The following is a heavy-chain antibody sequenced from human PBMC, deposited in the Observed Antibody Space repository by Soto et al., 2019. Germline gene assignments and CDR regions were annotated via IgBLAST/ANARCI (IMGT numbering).Heavy chain of an antibody. Sequence: QVQLVQSGAEVKKPGASVKVSCKASGYTFTSYGISWVRQAPGQGLEWMGWISAHNGNTNYAQKLQGRVTMTTDTSTSTAYMELRSLRSDDTAVYYCARDRIVATITETYYYYYMDVWGKGTTVTVSS. CDR1: GYTFTSYG. CDR2: ISAHNGNT. V-gene: IGHV1-18*01. J-gene: IGHJ6*03. D-gene: IGHD5-12*01. CDR3: ARDRIVATITETYYYYYMDV.